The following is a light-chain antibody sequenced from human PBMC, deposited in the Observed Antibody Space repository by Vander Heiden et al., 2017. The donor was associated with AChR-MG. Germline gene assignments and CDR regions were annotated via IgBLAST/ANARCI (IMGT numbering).Light chain of an antibody. J-gene: IGKJ4*01. CDR3: QQYKNWPPLT. CDR2: DTS. Sequence: EIVEAQSPATLSVSPGERATLSCRASQSVSTDLAWYQQKPGQAPRLLIYDTSTRATGVPARFSGSGSGTEFTLTISSLQSEDFAVYYCQQYKNWPPLTFGGGTKVEIK. CDR1: QSVSTD. V-gene: IGKV3-15*01.